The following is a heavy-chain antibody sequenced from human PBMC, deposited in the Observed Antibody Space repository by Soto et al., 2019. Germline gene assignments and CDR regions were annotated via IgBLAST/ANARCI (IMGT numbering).Heavy chain of an antibody. V-gene: IGHV1-2*02. D-gene: IGHD3-16*01. CDR3: ARPGGDGYNGGVDY. CDR2: INPQSGGS. CDR1: GYVFSNYF. J-gene: IGHJ4*02. Sequence: ASVKVSCKASGYVFSNYFMHWVRQAPGQGLEWMGYINPQSGGSKYEDNFQDRVTMTRDTPKTTVYMELRGLTSDDTAMYYCARPGGDGYNGGVDYWGQGTLVNVS.